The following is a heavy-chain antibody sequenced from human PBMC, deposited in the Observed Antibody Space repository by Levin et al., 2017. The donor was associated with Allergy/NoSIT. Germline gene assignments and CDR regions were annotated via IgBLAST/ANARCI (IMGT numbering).Heavy chain of an antibody. V-gene: IGHV1-2*02. Sequence: GESLKISCKASGYTFTGYYMHWVRQAPGQGLEWMGWINPNSGGTNYAQKFQGRVTMTRDTSISTAYMELSRLRSDDTAVYYCASLYYYGSGDAFDIWGQGTMVTVSS. CDR2: INPNSGGT. CDR1: GYTFTGYY. D-gene: IGHD3-10*01. J-gene: IGHJ3*02. CDR3: ASLYYYGSGDAFDI.